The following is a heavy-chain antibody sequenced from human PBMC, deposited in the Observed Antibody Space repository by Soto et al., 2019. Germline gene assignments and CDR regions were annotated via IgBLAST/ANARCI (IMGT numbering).Heavy chain of an antibody. CDR2: ISYDGSNK. CDR1: GFTFSSYG. Sequence: QVQLVESGGGVVQPGRSLRLSCAASGFTFSSYGMHWVRQAPGKGLEWVAVISYDGSNKYYADSVKGRFTISRDNSKNTMYLQMNRLRAEDTAVYYCAKGSSFDWLSYYFDYWGQGTLVTVSS. D-gene: IGHD3-9*01. CDR3: AKGSSFDWLSYYFDY. J-gene: IGHJ4*02. V-gene: IGHV3-30*18.